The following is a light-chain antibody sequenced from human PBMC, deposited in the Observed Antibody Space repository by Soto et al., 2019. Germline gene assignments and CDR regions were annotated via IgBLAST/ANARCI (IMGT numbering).Light chain of an antibody. CDR3: QQYDNWPRT. J-gene: IGKJ1*01. CDR1: ESIGRS. Sequence: IVFTQSPVSLSLSPGERATLSCRASESIGRSLAWYQQKPGQAPRLLIYDASNRATGIPARFSGSGSGTEFTLTISSLQSEDFAIYYCQQYDNWPRTFGRGTKVDIK. V-gene: IGKV3D-15*01. CDR2: DAS.